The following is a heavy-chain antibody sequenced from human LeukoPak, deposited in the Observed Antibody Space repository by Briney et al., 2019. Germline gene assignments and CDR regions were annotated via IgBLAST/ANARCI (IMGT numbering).Heavy chain of an antibody. Sequence: PSETLSLTCSVSVSGGSISSSSYYWGWISQPPGKGLEWIGSIYYSGSTYYNPSLKSRVTISVDTSKNQFSLKLSSLTAADTAVFYCASGAWRGWYDYWGQGTLVTVSS. J-gene: IGHJ4*02. CDR1: GGSISSSSYY. D-gene: IGHD6-19*01. V-gene: IGHV4-39*07. CDR2: IYYSGST. CDR3: ASGAWRGWYDY.